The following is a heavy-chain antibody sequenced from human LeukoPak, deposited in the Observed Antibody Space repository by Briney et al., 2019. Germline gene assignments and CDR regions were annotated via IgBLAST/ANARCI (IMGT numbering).Heavy chain of an antibody. D-gene: IGHD3-3*01. CDR2: ISGYNGNT. CDR3: ARDRSPDFWSGDYRDAFDI. V-gene: IGHV1-18*01. J-gene: IGHJ3*02. Sequence: GASVTVSCKASGYTFTSYGISWVRQDPGQGLEWMGWISGYNGNTNSAQKLQGRVSMTTDTSTSTAYMELRSLRSDDTAVYYCARDRSPDFWSGDYRDAFDIWGQGTMVTVSS. CDR1: GYTFTSYG.